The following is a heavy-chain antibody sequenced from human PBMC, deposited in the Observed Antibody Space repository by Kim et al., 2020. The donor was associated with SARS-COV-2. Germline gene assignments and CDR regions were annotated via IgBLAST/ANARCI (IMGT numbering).Heavy chain of an antibody. V-gene: IGHV3-7*01. J-gene: IGHJ4*02. CDR1: GFTFSTYW. D-gene: IGHD3-9*01. CDR2: INQDGSEK. Sequence: GGSLRLSCAASGFTFSTYWMSWVRQAPGKGLEWVANINQDGSEKYYVDSVRGRFTISRDNSKNSLYLQMNSLRAEDTAVYYCATVGRGATGSFGYWGQGTLVTVSS. CDR3: ATVGRGATGSFGY.